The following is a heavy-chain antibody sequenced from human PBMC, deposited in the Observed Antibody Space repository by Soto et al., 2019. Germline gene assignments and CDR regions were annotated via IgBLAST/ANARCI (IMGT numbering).Heavy chain of an antibody. V-gene: IGHV4-39*01. D-gene: IGHD2-15*01. CDR1: GASITSTTYF. J-gene: IGHJ4*02. CDR2: IYYSGKN. Sequence: SETLSLTCTLSGASITSTTYFWAWIRQPPGRGLEWVGSIYYSGKNHSNPSIKHRVTISVDRSKNQFSLQMTSVTAADTAVYYRAKNLPRAGSFDYWGQGTLVTVYS. CDR3: AKNLPRAGSFDY.